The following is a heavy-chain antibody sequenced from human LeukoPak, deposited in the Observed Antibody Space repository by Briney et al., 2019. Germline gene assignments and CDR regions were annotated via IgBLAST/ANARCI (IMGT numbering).Heavy chain of an antibody. D-gene: IGHD3-22*01. CDR2: IYYSGSA. V-gene: IGHV4-59*01. CDR3: ARGADSSGYYSIFYFDY. J-gene: IGHJ4*02. Sequence: PSETLSLTCTVSGGSISSYYWNWIRQPPRKGLEWIGYIYYSGSANYNPSLKSRVTISVDTSKKQFSLKLSSVTAADTAVYYCARGADSSGYYSIFYFDYWGQGTLVTVSS. CDR1: GGSISSYY.